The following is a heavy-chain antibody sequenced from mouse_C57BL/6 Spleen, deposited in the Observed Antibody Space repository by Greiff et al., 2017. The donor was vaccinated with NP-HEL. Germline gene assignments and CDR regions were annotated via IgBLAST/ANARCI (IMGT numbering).Heavy chain of an antibody. Sequence: EVQGVESGGDLVKPGGSLKLSCAASGFTFSSYGMSWVRQTPDKRLEWVATISSGGSYTYYPDSVKGRFTISRDNAKNTLYLQMSSLKSEDTAMYYCARQRIYYDYENYAMDYWGQGTSVTVSS. V-gene: IGHV5-6*01. J-gene: IGHJ4*01. CDR3: ARQRIYYDYENYAMDY. D-gene: IGHD2-4*01. CDR2: ISSGGSYT. CDR1: GFTFSSYG.